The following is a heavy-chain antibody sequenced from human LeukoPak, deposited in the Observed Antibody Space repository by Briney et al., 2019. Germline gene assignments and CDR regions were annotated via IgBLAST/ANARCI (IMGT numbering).Heavy chain of an antibody. J-gene: IGHJ4*02. V-gene: IGHV4-39*07. D-gene: IGHD3-10*01. CDR2: IYYSGST. Sequence: PSETLSLTCTVSGGSISSNSYYWGWIRQPPGKGLEWIGSIYYSGSTYYNPSLESRVTISVDTSNNQFSLKLSSVTAADTAVYYCARESLPYYYGSGSYDYWGQGTLVTVSS. CDR3: ARESLPYYYGSGSYDY. CDR1: GGSISSNSYY.